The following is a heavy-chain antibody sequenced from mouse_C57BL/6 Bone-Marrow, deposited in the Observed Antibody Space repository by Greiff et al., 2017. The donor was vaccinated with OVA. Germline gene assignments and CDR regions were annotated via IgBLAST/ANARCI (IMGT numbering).Heavy chain of an antibody. CDR2: IYPGSGNT. CDR3: ARLYGYAMDY. D-gene: IGHD1-1*01. V-gene: IGHV1-84*01. Sequence: LMESGPELVKPGASVKISCKASGYTFTDYYINWVKQRPGQGLEWIGWIYPGSGNTKYNEKFKGKATLTVDTSSSTAYMQLSSLTSEDAAVYFCARLYGYAMDYWGQGTSVTVSS. CDR1: GYTFTDYY. J-gene: IGHJ4*01.